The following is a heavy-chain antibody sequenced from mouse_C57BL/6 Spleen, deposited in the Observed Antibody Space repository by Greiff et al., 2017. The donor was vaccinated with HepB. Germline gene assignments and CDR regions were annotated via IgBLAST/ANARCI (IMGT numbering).Heavy chain of an antibody. D-gene: IGHD4-1*01. J-gene: IGHJ3*01. CDR1: GYTFTDYY. CDR3: ARGSLGRGFAY. Sequence: SGAELVRPGASVKLSCKASGYTFTDYYINWVKQRPGQGLEWIARIYPGSGNTYYNEKFKGKATLTAEKSSSTAYMQLSSLTSEDSAVYFCARGSLGRGFAYWGQGTLVTVSA. V-gene: IGHV1-76*01. CDR2: IYPGSGNT.